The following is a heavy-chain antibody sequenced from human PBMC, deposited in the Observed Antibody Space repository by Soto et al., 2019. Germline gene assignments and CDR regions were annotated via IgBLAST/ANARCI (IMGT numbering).Heavy chain of an antibody. CDR3: ARSMSAVKPMVRGVSDY. CDR2: ISYDGSNK. CDR1: GFTFSSYA. J-gene: IGHJ4*02. V-gene: IGHV3-30-3*01. Sequence: GSLRLSCAASGFTFSSYAMHWVRQAPGKGLEWVAVISYDGSNKYYADSVKGRFTISRDNSKNTLYLQMNSLRAEDTAVYYCARSMSAVKPMVRGVSDYWGQGTLVTVSS. D-gene: IGHD3-10*01.